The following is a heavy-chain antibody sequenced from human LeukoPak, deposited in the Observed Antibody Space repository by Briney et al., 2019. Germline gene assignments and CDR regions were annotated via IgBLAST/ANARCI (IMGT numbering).Heavy chain of an antibody. CDR3: AKGRAFWSGYSYDY. CDR2: ISGSGGST. D-gene: IGHD3-3*01. V-gene: IGHV3-23*01. CDR1: GFTFSSYA. J-gene: IGHJ4*02. Sequence: GGSLRLSCAASGFTFSSYAMSWVRQAPGKGLEWVSAISGSGGSTYYADSVKGRFTISRDNSKNTLYLQMNSLRAEDTAVYYCAKGRAFWSGYSYDYWGQGTLVTVSS.